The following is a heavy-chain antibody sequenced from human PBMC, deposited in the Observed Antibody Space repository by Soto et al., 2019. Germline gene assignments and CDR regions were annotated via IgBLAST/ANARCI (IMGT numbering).Heavy chain of an antibody. CDR3: ASQDPLWSGYLGYFDY. D-gene: IGHD3-3*01. J-gene: IGHJ4*02. CDR1: GGSISSYY. V-gene: IGHV4-59*08. Sequence: QVQLQESGPGLVKPSETLSLTCTGSGGSISSYYWSWIRQPPGKGLEWIVYIYYSGSTKYTPSLKRRVTVSVDTSNNQFALKLSSVTAADTAVYYCASQDPLWSGYLGYFDYWGQGTLVTVSS. CDR2: IYYSGST.